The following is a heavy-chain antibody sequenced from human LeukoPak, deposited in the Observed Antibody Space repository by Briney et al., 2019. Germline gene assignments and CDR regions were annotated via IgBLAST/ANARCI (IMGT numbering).Heavy chain of an antibody. J-gene: IGHJ1*01. V-gene: IGHV3-23*01. CDR2: ISGSGGST. CDR1: GFTFSSYA. D-gene: IGHD2-21*02. Sequence: GGSLRLSCAASGFTFSSYAMSWVRQAPGKGLEWVSAISGSGGSTYYADSVKGRFTISRDNSKNTLYLQMNSLRAEDTAVYYCAKSGAYCGGDCYIVQHWGQGTLVTVSS. CDR3: AKSGAYCGGDCYIVQH.